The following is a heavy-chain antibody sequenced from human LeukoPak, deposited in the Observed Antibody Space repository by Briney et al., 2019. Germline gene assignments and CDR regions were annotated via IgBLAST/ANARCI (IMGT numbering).Heavy chain of an antibody. D-gene: IGHD3-16*01. CDR2: ISGSGGST. V-gene: IGHV3-23*01. J-gene: IGHJ4*02. CDR3: AFGSWGETAPADY. CDR1: GFTLSNDG. Sequence: GGSLRLSCAASGFTLSNDGMSWVRQAPGKGLEWVSSISGSGGSTYYADSVKGRFTISRDNSKNTLYLQMNSLRAEDTAVYYLAFGSWGETAPADYWGQGTLVTVSS.